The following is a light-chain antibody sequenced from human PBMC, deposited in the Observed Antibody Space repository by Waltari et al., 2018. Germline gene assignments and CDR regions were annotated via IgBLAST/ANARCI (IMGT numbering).Light chain of an antibody. J-gene: IGKJ4*01. CDR3: QQYYVWPPIT. V-gene: IGKV3-15*01. CDR2: GAS. CDR1: QSVRTN. Sequence: VLLTQSPASLSVSPGDTVILSCRASQSVRTNLVWYPQKAGQAPRTLIYGASTRASGVPSRFSGSGSETDFTLIISRLQSEDAAVYFCQQYYVWPPITFGGGTKLEI.